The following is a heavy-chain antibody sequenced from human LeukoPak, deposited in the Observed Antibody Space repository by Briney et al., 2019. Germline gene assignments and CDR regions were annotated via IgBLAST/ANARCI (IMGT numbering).Heavy chain of an antibody. Sequence: SETLSLTCTVSPDSTTSNFWSWVRQPPGKGLEWIGEIHRSGSTNHNPSLQSRVTISIDRSKNQIALELSSVTAADTAVYYCAREIVGGFNPGAYWGQGTLVTVSS. D-gene: IGHD1-14*01. CDR3: AREIVGGFNPGAY. CDR2: IHRSGST. CDR1: PDSTTSNF. V-gene: IGHV4-4*02. J-gene: IGHJ4*02.